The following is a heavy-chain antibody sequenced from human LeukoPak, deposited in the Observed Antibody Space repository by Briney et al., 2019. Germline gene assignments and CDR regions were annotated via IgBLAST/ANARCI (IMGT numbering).Heavy chain of an antibody. D-gene: IGHD6-13*01. J-gene: IGHJ4*02. CDR2: IRYDGSNK. CDR1: GFTFSSYG. V-gene: IGHV3-30*02. CDR3: AKDLGSSGDGVLEN. Sequence: PGGSLRLSCAASGFTFSSYGMHWVRQAPGKGLEWVAFIRYDGSNKYYADSVKGRFTISRDNSKNTLYLQMNSLRAEDMALYYCAKDLGSSGDGVLENWGQGTLVTVSS.